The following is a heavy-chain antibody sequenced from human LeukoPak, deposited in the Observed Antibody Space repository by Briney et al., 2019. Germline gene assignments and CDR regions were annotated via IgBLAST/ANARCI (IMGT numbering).Heavy chain of an antibody. V-gene: IGHV1-8*03. CDR1: GYTFTSYD. CDR3: ARGQRGGDGYNLNPYYYYYYMDV. Sequence: ASVKVSCKASGYTFTSYDINWVRQATGQGLEWMGWMNPNSGNTGYAQKFQGRVTITRNTSISTAYMELSSLRSEDTAVYYCARGQRGGDGYNLNPYYYYYYMDVWGKGTTVTVSS. J-gene: IGHJ6*03. CDR2: MNPNSGNT. D-gene: IGHD5-24*01.